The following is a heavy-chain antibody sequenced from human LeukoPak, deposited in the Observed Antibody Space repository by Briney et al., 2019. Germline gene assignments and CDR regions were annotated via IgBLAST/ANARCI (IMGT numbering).Heavy chain of an antibody. CDR3: AGQARPGSAEGAFDI. CDR1: GFTFRTYW. J-gene: IGHJ3*02. V-gene: IGHV3-74*01. D-gene: IGHD2-2*01. Sequence: GGSLRLSCAASGFTFRTYWMHWVRQAPGKGLLWVSRINTDGSGTIYADSVKGRFTISRENAKNSFYLQMNSLRAGDTAVCYCAGQARPGSAEGAFDIWGQGTMVTVSS. CDR2: INTDGSGT.